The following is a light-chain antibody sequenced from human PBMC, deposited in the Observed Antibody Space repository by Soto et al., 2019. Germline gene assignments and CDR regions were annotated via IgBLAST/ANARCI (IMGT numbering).Light chain of an antibody. CDR1: SSDIGAYNH. V-gene: IGLV2-8*01. CDR2: EVS. Sequence: QSALTQPPSASGSPGQSVTISCTGTSSDIGAYNHVSWYQQHPGKAPRFIIYEVSQRPSGVPDRFSGSKSGNTASLTVSGLQADDEADYYCSSYAGSNGPVIFGGGTKLTVL. CDR3: SSYAGSNGPVI. J-gene: IGLJ2*01.